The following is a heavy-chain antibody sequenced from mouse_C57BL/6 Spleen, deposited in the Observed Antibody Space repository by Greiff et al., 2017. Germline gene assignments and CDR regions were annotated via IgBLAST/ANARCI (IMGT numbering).Heavy chain of an antibody. V-gene: IGHV5-4*01. J-gene: IGHJ4*01. CDR2: ISDGGSYT. CDR1: GFTFSSYA. CDR3: ARSGDEGYAMDY. Sequence: EVQVVESGGGLVKPGGSLKLSCAASGFTFSSYAMSWVRQTPEKRLEWVATISDGGSYTYYPDNVKGRFTISRDNAKNNLYLQMSHLKSEDTAMYYCARSGDEGYAMDYWGQGTSVTVSS. D-gene: IGHD1-3*01.